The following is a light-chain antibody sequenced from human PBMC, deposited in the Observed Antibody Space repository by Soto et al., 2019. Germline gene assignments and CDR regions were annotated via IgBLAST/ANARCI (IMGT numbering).Light chain of an antibody. CDR1: SGHSNYA. CDR2: LNSDGSH. J-gene: IGLJ2*01. CDR3: QTWGSGIVV. V-gene: IGLV4-69*01. Sequence: QLVLTQPPSASASLGASVKLTCTLSSGHSNYAIAWHQQQSEKGPRYLMKLNSDGSHSKGDGIPDRFSGSSSGAERYLTISRLQSEDEADYYCQTWGSGIVVFGGGTKLTVL.